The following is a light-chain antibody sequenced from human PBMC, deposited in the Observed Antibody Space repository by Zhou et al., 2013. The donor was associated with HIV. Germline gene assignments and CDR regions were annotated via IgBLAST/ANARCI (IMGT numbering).Light chain of an antibody. CDR1: QSLLHSNGYNY. V-gene: IGKV2-28*01. CDR2: LGS. J-gene: IGKJ1*01. CDR3: MQALRTLWT. Sequence: DIVMTQSPLSLPVTPGEPASISCRSSQSLLHSNGYNYLDWYVQKPGQPPQLLIYLGSNRASGVPDRFSGSGSGTDFTLKISRVEAEDVGVYYCMQALRTLWTFGQGTKVEIK.